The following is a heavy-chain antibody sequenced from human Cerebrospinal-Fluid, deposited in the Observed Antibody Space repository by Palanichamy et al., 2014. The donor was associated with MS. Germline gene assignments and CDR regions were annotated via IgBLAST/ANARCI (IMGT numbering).Heavy chain of an antibody. CDR3: ARQLGNFWSSYSYAFDY. V-gene: IGHV4-39*01. CDR2: ISYSGT. J-gene: IGHJ4*02. CDR1: GDSITNSLYY. Sequence: QLQLQESGPGLVKASETLSLTCTVSGDSITNSLYYWGWIRQPPGKGLEWIGTISYSGTYYNPSLKSRITISVDTSKTQFSLKLGSVTAADTAVYYCARQLGNFWSSYSYAFDYWGQGTLVTVSS. D-gene: IGHD3-3*01.